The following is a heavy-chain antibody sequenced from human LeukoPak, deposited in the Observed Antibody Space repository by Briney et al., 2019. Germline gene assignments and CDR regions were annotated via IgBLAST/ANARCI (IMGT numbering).Heavy chain of an antibody. Sequence: GGSLRLSCAASGFTFSSYSMNWVRQAPGKGLEWVSYISSSSSTMYYADSVKGRFTISRDNAKNSLYLQLNSLRAEDTAVYCCALVRRNYYYYMDVWGNGTTV. D-gene: IGHD3-10*01. J-gene: IGHJ6*03. CDR1: GFTFSSYS. CDR2: ISSSSSTM. CDR3: ALVRRNYYYYMDV. V-gene: IGHV3-48*01.